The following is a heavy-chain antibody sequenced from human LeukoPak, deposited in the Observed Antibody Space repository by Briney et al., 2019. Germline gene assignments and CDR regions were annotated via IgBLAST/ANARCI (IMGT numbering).Heavy chain of an antibody. CDR2: VSGSGGST. Sequence: GGSLRLSCAASGFTFSSFAMSWVRQAPGKGLEWVSAVSGSGGSTYYADSVKGRFTISSDNSKSTLFLQMNSLRAEDTAVYYCAKDRSCSGSSCNVGSWGQGTMVTVSS. V-gene: IGHV3-23*01. J-gene: IGHJ3*01. CDR1: GFTFSSFA. CDR3: AKDRSCSGSSCNVGS. D-gene: IGHD2-15*01.